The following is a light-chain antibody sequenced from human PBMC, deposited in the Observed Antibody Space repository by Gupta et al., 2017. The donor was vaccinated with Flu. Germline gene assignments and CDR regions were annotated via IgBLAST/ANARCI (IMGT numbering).Light chain of an antibody. J-gene: IGKJ1*01. CDR1: QTLTSDF. CDR2: GAS. Sequence: EIVLTQSPGTLSLFPGERATLSCRASQTLTSDFLGWYQQKPGQAPRFLIYGASNRAAGIPDRFSGSGSGTDFTLTISRLEPDDVAVYFCQQYGGSPRTFGQGTTVEI. V-gene: IGKV3-20*01. CDR3: QQYGGSPRT.